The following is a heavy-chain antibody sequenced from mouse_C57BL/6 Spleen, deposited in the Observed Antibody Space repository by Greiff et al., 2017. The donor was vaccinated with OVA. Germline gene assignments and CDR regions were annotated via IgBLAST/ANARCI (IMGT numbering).Heavy chain of an antibody. CDR1: GFTFSDYY. D-gene: IGHD1-1*01. J-gene: IGHJ2*01. V-gene: IGHV5-16*01. CDR2: INYDGSST. CDR3: ARDQSYYGSSFDY. Sequence: EVQRVESEGGLVQPGSSMKLSCTASGFTFSDYYMAWVRQVPEKGLEWVANINYDGSSTYYLDSLKSRFIISRDNAKNILYLQMSSLKSEDTATYYCARDQSYYGSSFDYWGQGTTLTVSS.